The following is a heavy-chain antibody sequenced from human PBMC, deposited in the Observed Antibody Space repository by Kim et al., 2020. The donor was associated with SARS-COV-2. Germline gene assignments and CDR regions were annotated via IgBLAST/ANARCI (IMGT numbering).Heavy chain of an antibody. CDR1: GITFSSSW. V-gene: IGHV3-74*01. D-gene: IGHD3-22*01. J-gene: IGHJ3*02. CDR3: ARRYYDSSGYYAFDI. CDR2: INSDGSIT. Sequence: GRSLRLSCAASGITFSSSWMHWVRQAPGKGLVWVSRINSDGSITSYADSVKGRFTISRDNAKNTLYLQMNSLRAEDTAVYYCARRYYDSSGYYAFDIWGQGTMVTVSS.